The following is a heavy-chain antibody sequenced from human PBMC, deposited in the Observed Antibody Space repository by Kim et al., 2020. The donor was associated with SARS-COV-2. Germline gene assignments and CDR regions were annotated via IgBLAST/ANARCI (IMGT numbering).Heavy chain of an antibody. J-gene: IGHJ4*02. CDR3: ARHLRSVVSPIGLDY. V-gene: IGHV5-51*01. Sequence: PSFQGQVTISADKSISTAYLQWSSLKASDTAMYYCARHLRSVVSPIGLDYWGQGTLVTVSS. D-gene: IGHD2-15*01.